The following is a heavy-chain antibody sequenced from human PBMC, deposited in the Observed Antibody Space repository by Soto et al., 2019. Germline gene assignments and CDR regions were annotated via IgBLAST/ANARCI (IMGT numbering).Heavy chain of an antibody. J-gene: IGHJ6*02. CDR1: GFTFDDYA. D-gene: IGHD3-22*01. CDR2: ITWDSDEI. CDR3: AASRGFDSSGYSGYYDGMDV. V-gene: IGHV3-9*01. Sequence: EVQLVESGGGVVQPGRSLRLSCAASGFTFDDYAMHWVRQRPGRGLEWVAGITWDSDEIGYTDSVKGRFSISRDNAKKYLYLQMNSLRTDDTSLYYCAASRGFDSSGYSGYYDGMDVWGQGTTVTVSS.